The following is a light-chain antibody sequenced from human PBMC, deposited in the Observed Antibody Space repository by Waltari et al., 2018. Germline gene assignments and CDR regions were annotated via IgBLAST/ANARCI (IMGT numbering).Light chain of an antibody. CDR1: QDITNS. CDR2: GAS. J-gene: IGKJ1*01. V-gene: IGKV1-16*02. CDR3: LQYDSYPRT. Sequence: DIKMTQSPSSLSASIGDRVTITCRASQDITNSLNWFQQKPGKAPKSLIYGASRLQSGVSSKFSGSGYGTDFTLTISSLQPEDFATYYCLQYDSYPRTFGPGTKVEIK.